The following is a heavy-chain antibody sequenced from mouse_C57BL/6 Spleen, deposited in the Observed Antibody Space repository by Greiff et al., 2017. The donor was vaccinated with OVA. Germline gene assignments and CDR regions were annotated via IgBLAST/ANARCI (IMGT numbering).Heavy chain of an antibody. D-gene: IGHD1-1*01. CDR3: ARREFITTGVEGYFDV. J-gene: IGHJ1*03. V-gene: IGHV1-59*01. Sequence: QVQLQQPGAELVRPGTSVKLSCKASGYTFTSYWMHWVKQRPGQGLEWIGVIDPSDSYTNYNQKFKGKATLTVDTSSSTAYMQLSSLTSEDSAVYDCARREFITTGVEGYFDVWGTGTTVTVSS. CDR1: GYTFTSYW. CDR2: IDPSDSYT.